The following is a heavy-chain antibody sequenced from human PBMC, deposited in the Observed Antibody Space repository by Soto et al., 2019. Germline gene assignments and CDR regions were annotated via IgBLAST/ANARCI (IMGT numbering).Heavy chain of an antibody. CDR3: AKAEGSSWSNYYYYGMDV. CDR1: GFTFSSYA. CDR2: ISGSGGST. V-gene: IGHV3-23*01. J-gene: IGHJ6*02. Sequence: QTGGSLRLSCAASGFTFSSYAMSWVRQAPGKGLEWVSAISGSGGSTYYADSVKGRFTISRDNSKNTLYLQMNSLRAEDTAVYYCAKAEGSSWSNYYYYGMDVWGQGTTVTVSS. D-gene: IGHD6-13*01.